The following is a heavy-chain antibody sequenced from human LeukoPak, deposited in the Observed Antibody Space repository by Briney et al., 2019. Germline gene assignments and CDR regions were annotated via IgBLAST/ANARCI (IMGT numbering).Heavy chain of an antibody. CDR1: GFTFSSYA. V-gene: IGHV3-64*01. CDR2: ISSNGGST. Sequence: GGSLRLSCAASGFTFSSYAMHWVRQAPGKGLEYVSAISSNGGSTYYANSVKGRFTISRDNSKNTLYLQMGSLRAEDMAVYYCARGSADIVVVPAAIPAWWTWFDPWGQGTLVTVSS. J-gene: IGHJ5*02. CDR3: ARGSADIVVVPAAIPAWWTWFDP. D-gene: IGHD2-2*02.